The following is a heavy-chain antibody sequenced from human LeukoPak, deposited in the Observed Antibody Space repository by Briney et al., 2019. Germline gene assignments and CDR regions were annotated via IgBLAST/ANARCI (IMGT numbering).Heavy chain of an antibody. J-gene: IGHJ4*02. CDR1: GGSFSGYY. CDR2: INHSGST. Sequence: SETLSLTCAVYGGSFSGYYWSWIRQPPGKGLEWIGEINHSGSTNYNPSLKSRVTISVDTTKNQFSLKLSSVTAADTAVYYCARTLSRWDPFDYWGQGTLVTVSS. CDR3: ARTLSRWDPFDY. V-gene: IGHV4-34*01. D-gene: IGHD1-26*01.